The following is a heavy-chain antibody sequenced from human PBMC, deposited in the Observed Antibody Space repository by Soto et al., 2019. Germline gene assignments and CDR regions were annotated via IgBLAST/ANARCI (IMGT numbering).Heavy chain of an antibody. V-gene: IGHV4-39*01. CDR2: IYYSGST. CDR3: ARFTQDIVVVVAAPYYFDY. J-gene: IGHJ4*02. Sequence: SETLSLTCTVSGGSISSSSYYWGWIRQPPGKGLEWIGSIYYSGSTYYNPSLKSRVTISVDTSKNRFSLKLSSVTAADTAVYYCARFTQDIVVVVAAPYYFDYWGQGTLVTVSS. CDR1: GGSISSSSYY. D-gene: IGHD2-15*01.